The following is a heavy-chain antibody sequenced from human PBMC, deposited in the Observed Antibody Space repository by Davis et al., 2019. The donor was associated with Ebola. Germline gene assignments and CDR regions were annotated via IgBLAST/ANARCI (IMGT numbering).Heavy chain of an antibody. D-gene: IGHD6-6*01. J-gene: IGHJ5*02. V-gene: IGHV3-74*01. Sequence: GESLKISCAASGFTFSSYWMHWVRQAPGKGLVWVSRINSDGSSTSYADSVKGRFTISRDNAKNTLYLQMNSLRAEDTAVYYCAATYSSSYGVWFDPWGQETLVTVSS. CDR3: AATYSSSYGVWFDP. CDR1: GFTFSSYW. CDR2: INSDGSST.